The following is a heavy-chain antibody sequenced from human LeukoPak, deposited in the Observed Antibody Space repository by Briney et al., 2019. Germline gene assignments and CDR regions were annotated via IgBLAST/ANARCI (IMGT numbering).Heavy chain of an antibody. V-gene: IGHV4-4*02. CDR2: IYHSGST. CDR3: ARKGLRYFDWFDY. J-gene: IGHJ4*02. CDR1: GGSISSTNW. D-gene: IGHD3-9*01. Sequence: SETLSLTCAVSGGSISSTNWWSWVRPPPGKGLEWIGEIYHSGSTNYNPSLKSRVTISVDKSKNQFSLNLSSVTAADTAVYYCARKGLRYFDWFDYWGQGTLVTVSS.